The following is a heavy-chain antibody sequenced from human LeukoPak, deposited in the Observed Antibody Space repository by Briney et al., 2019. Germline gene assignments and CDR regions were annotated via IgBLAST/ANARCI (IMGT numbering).Heavy chain of an antibody. CDR1: GGSFSGYY. CDR3: ARAQYYYDSSGYYYFDY. J-gene: IGHJ4*02. CDR2: INHSGST. Sequence: PSETLSLTCAVYGGSFSGYYWSWIRQPPGKGLEWIGDINHSGSTNYNPSLKSRVTISVDTPKNQFSLKLSSVTAADTAVYYCARAQYYYDSSGYYYFDYWGQGTLVTVSS. V-gene: IGHV4-34*09. D-gene: IGHD3-22*01.